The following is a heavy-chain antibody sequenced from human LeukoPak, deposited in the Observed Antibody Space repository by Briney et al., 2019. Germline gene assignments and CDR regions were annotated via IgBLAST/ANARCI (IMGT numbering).Heavy chain of an antibody. D-gene: IGHD3-10*01. J-gene: IGHJ4*02. Sequence: PGGSLRLSCAASGLSFNSCGMHWVRQAPGKGLEWVAVISSDGSNKYYADSVKGRFTISRDNSNNTLSLQMNSLRTEDTAVFYCAKGSGGSGSFYNHFDCWGQGTLVTVSS. CDR1: GLSFNSCG. V-gene: IGHV3-30*18. CDR3: AKGSGGSGSFYNHFDC. CDR2: ISSDGSNK.